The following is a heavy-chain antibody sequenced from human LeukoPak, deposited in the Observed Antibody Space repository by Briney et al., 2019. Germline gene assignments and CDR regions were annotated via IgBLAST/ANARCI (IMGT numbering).Heavy chain of an antibody. V-gene: IGHV6-1*01. D-gene: IGHD6-19*01. CDR1: GDSVSSNIAA. CDR2: TYYRSKWNN. J-gene: IGHJ4*02. Sequence: SQTLSLTCAISGDSVSSNIAAWHWIRQSPSRGLEWLGRTYYRSKWNNDYAVSVKSRIIINPDTSKNQFSLQLNSVTPEDTAVYYCARSSGWYDYWGQGTLVTVSS. CDR3: ARSSGWYDY.